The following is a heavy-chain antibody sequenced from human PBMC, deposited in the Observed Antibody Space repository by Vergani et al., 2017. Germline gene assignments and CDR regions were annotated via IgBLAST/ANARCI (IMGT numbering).Heavy chain of an antibody. CDR1: GGSFTSYH. Sequence: QVQLQQWGGGLLKPSETLSLTCVVNGGSFTSYHWTWIRQSPGEGLEWVGYIDHTGRHDYNPSLKSRLTMSVDKSRNQFSLTLNSVTATDTTIYFCARVNTETNGHLYYYYYMDVWGQGTAVTVS. CDR3: ARVNTETNGHLYYYYYMDV. CDR2: IDHTGRH. J-gene: IGHJ6*03. D-gene: IGHD4-11*01. V-gene: IGHV4-34*01.